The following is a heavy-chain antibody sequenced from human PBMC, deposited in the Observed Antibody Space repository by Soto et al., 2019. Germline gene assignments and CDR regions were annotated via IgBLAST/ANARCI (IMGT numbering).Heavy chain of an antibody. J-gene: IGHJ6*02. CDR3: AREREYYGSGSYYSYYGMDV. D-gene: IGHD3-10*01. Sequence: QVQLVQSGAEVKKPGSSVKVSCKASGGTFSSYAISWVRQAPGQGLEWMGGIIPIFGTANYAQKFQGRVTITADESTSTAYMELSSVRSEDTAVYYCAREREYYGSGSYYSYYGMDVWGQGTTVTVSS. CDR1: GGTFSSYA. V-gene: IGHV1-69*01. CDR2: IIPIFGTA.